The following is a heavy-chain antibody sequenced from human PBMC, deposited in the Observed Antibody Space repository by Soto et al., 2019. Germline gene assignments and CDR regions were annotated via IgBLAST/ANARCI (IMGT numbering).Heavy chain of an antibody. Sequence: QVQLVQSGAEVKKPGSSVKVSCKASGGTFSSYAISWVRQAPGQGLEWMGGIIPIFGTANYAQKFQGRVTITADESTSTDYMELSSLRSEDSAVYYCARFLWFGERGYYFDYWGQGTLVTVSS. CDR1: GGTFSSYA. CDR2: IIPIFGTA. D-gene: IGHD3-10*01. J-gene: IGHJ4*02. V-gene: IGHV1-69*01. CDR3: ARFLWFGERGYYFDY.